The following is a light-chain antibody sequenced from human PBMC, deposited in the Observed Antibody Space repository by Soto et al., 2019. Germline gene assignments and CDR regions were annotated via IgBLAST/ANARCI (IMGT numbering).Light chain of an antibody. J-gene: IGKJ1*01. CDR2: GAS. CDR1: QTIDSTY. CDR3: QQYGTLVT. Sequence: DIVLTRSPGTLSLSPGERATLSCRASQTIDSTYLAWYQQKPGQAPRLLIYGASSRATGIPDRFSGSGSGADFTLTISRLEPEDFAVYFCQQYGTLVTFGQGTKVDIK. V-gene: IGKV3-20*01.